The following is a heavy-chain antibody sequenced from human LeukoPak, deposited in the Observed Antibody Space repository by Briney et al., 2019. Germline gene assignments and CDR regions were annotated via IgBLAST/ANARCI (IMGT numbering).Heavy chain of an antibody. V-gene: IGHV3-30*02. J-gene: IGHJ4*02. CDR3: ATRPSGYSSGWYYYFDY. Sequence: GGSLRPSYAAYGFTFSTYDIHWARQAPGQGLVWVAFIRYDGRDKYYEDSVKGRFTISRYKSKNTLYLQMNSLRPDDTAVYYCATRPSGYSSGWYYYFDYWGQGTLVTVSS. D-gene: IGHD6-19*01. CDR1: GFTFSTYD. CDR2: IRYDGRDK.